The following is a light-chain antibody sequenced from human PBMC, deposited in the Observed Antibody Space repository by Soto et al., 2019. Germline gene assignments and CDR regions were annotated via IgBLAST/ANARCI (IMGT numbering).Light chain of an antibody. CDR2: LAS. V-gene: IGKV4-1*01. CDR1: QSVLYSSNNKNY. J-gene: IGKJ4*01. CDR3: QQDYSTPLT. Sequence: DIVMTQSPDSLAVSLGERATINCKSSQSVLYSSNNKNYLAWYQQKPGQPPKLLIYLASTRESGVPDRFSGSGSGTDFTLSISSLQAEDVAVYYCQQDYSTPLTFGGGTKVDTK.